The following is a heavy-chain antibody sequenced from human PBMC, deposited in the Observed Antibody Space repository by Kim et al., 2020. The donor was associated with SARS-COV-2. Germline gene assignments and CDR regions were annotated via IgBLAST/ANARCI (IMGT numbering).Heavy chain of an antibody. Sequence: SETLSLTCTVSGGSISSYYWSWIRQPPGKGLEWIGYIYYSGSTNYNPSLKSRVTISVDTSKNQFSLKLSSVTAADTAVYYCARFMTGYYKSNYYYGMDVWGQGTTVTVSS. J-gene: IGHJ6*02. CDR1: GGSISSYY. CDR3: ARFMTGYYKSNYYYGMDV. CDR2: IYYSGST. V-gene: IGHV4-59*01. D-gene: IGHD3-9*01.